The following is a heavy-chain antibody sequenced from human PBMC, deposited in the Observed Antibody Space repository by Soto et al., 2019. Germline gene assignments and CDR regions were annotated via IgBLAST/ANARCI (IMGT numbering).Heavy chain of an antibody. CDR2: IIPIFGTA. Sequence: SVKVSCKASGGTFSSYAISWVRQAPGQGLEWMGGIIPIFGTANYAQKFQGRVTITADESTSTAYMELSSLRSEDTAVYYCARDRLYCSGGSCIGYFDYWGQGTLVTVSS. J-gene: IGHJ4*02. V-gene: IGHV1-69*13. CDR3: ARDRLYCSGGSCIGYFDY. D-gene: IGHD2-15*01. CDR1: GGTFSSYA.